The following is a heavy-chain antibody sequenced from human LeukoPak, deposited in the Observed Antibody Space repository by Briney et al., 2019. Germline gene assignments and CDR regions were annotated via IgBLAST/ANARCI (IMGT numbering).Heavy chain of an antibody. Sequence: ASVKVSCKASGGTFSNYAISWVRQAPGQGLEWMGGIIPIFGTANYAQKFQGRVTITADESTSTAYMELSSLRSEDTAVYYCARDVSGTSDYWGQGTLVTVSS. J-gene: IGHJ4*02. CDR2: IIPIFGTA. D-gene: IGHD2-8*01. CDR1: GGTFSNYA. CDR3: ARDVSGTSDY. V-gene: IGHV1-69*13.